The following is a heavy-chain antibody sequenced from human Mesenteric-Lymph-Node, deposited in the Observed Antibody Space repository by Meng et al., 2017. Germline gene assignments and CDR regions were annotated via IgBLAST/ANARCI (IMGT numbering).Heavy chain of an antibody. D-gene: IGHD3-22*01. V-gene: IGHV1-18*01. CDR3: ARDAMYYDSSGYSQDAFDI. CDR2: ISAYNGNT. CDR1: GGTFSSYA. J-gene: IGHJ3*02. Sequence: ASVKVSCKASGGTFSSYAISWVRQAPGQGLEWMGWISAYNGNTNYAQKLQGRVTMTTDTSTSTAYMELRSLRSDDTAVYYCARDAMYYDSSGYSQDAFDIWGQGTMVTVSS.